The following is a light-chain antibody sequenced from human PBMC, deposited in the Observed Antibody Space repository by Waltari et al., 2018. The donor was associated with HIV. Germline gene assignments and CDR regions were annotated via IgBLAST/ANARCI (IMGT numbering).Light chain of an antibody. CDR2: EVS. J-gene: IGLJ1*01. CDR1: RSHVGDYNY. Sequence: QSALTQPASVSGSPGPSITISCSGTRSHVGDYNYVSWYQQHPGEAPKLMIYEVSHRPSGVSNRFSGSKSVNTASLTISGLQAEDEADYYCSSYTSTNKGFLFGAGTRVTVL. CDR3: SSYTSTNKGFL. V-gene: IGLV2-14*01.